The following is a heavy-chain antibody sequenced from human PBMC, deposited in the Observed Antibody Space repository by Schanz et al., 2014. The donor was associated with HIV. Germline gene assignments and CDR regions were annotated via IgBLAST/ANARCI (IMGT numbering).Heavy chain of an antibody. V-gene: IGHV1-8*02. CDR1: GHIFTGYL. Sequence: QVQLVQSGAEVKEPGASVKVSCKPYGHIFTGYLMHWVRQAPGQGLEWMGWMNPNSGNTGYAQKFQGRVTMTGNTSITTAYMELTSLRPEDTAVYYCARRRGWGSYRYFPYGLDVWGQGTTVTVSS. J-gene: IGHJ6*02. D-gene: IGHD3-16*02. CDR2: MNPNSGNT. CDR3: ARRRGWGSYRYFPYGLDV.